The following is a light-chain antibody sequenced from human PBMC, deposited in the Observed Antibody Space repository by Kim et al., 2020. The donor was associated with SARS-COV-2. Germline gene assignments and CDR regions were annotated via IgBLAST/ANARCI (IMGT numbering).Light chain of an antibody. Sequence: DTVMTQSPATLSVSPGERATLSCRASQSVSSHLAWYQQKPGQAPRLLIYRASTRATGISARVSGSGSGTEFTLTISTLESVDSGVYYCQQYNNWPITFGGGTKVDIK. V-gene: IGKV3-15*01. CDR1: QSVSSH. CDR2: RAS. CDR3: QQYNNWPIT. J-gene: IGKJ4*01.